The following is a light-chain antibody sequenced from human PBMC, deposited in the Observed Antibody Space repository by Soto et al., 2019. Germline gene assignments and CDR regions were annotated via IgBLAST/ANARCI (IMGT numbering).Light chain of an antibody. CDR2: DAS. CDR1: QSISNY. J-gene: IGKJ4*01. V-gene: IGKV3-11*01. CDR3: QQRSNWPPLT. Sequence: EIVLTQSPATLSLSPGERATLSCRASQSISNYLVWYQQKPGQAPRLLIYDASNRATGIPARFSGSGSGTDFTLTISILEPEDFAIYYCQQRSNWPPLTFGGGTKVEIK.